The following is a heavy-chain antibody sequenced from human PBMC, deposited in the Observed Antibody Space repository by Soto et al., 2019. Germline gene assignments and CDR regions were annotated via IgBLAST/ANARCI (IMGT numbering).Heavy chain of an antibody. CDR3: ARSAFWNSFDY. V-gene: IGHV3-23*01. J-gene: IGHJ4*02. CDR2: ISSSGSST. D-gene: IGHD3-3*01. CDR1: GFTFSSYA. Sequence: GGSLRLSCAASGFTFSSYAMSWVRQAPGKGLEWVSAISSSGSSTYYADSVKGRFTISRDNSKNSLYLQMNSLRAEDTAVYSCARSAFWNSFDYSGQGALVTVSS.